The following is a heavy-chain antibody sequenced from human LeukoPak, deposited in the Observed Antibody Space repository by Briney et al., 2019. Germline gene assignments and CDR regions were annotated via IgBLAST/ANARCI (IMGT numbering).Heavy chain of an antibody. CDR3: AKVAPDIVVVVAAIQGWFDP. CDR1: GFTFSSYA. Sequence: GGSLRLSCAASGFTFSSYAMSWVRQAPGKGLEWVSAISGSGGSAYYADSVKGRFTISRDNSKNTLYLQMNSLRAEDTAVYYCAKVAPDIVVVVAAIQGWFDPWGQGTLVTVSS. J-gene: IGHJ5*02. D-gene: IGHD2-15*01. CDR2: ISGSGGSA. V-gene: IGHV3-23*01.